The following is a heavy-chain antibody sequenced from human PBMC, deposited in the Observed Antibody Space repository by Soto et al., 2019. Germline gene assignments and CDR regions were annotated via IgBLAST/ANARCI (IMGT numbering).Heavy chain of an antibody. CDR2: ISGSGGST. CDR3: AKSLASEAVTMIVVVLRAFDI. CDR1: GFTFSSYA. D-gene: IGHD3-22*01. Sequence: GGSLRLSCAASGFTFSSYAMSWVRQAPGKGLEWVSAISGSGGSTYYADSVKGRFTISRDNSKNTLYLQMNSLRAEDTAVYYCAKSLASEAVTMIVVVLRAFDIWGQGTMVTVSS. V-gene: IGHV3-23*01. J-gene: IGHJ3*02.